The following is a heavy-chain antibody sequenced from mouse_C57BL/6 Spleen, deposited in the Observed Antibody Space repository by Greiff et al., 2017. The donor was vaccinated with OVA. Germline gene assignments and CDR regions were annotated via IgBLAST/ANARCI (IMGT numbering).Heavy chain of an antibody. CDR2: IWSGGST. CDR1: GFSLTSYG. J-gene: IGHJ4*01. V-gene: IGHV2-2*01. CDR3: ARNGDYVAAMDD. D-gene: IGHD2-4*01. Sequence: QVQLQQSGPGLVQPSQSLSITCTVSGFSLTSYGVHWVRQSPGKGLEWLGVIWSGGSTDDNAAFISRLSISKDNSKSQVFFKMDSLQADDTAIYYCARNGDYVAAMDDWGQGTSVTVSS.